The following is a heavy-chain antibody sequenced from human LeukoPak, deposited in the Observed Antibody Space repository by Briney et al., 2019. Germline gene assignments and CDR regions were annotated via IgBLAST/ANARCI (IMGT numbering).Heavy chain of an antibody. J-gene: IGHJ4*01. CDR1: GASIFRSNW. D-gene: IGHD1-14*01. CDR3: ARSPTKRVTEDY. V-gene: IGHV4-4*02. Sequence: GSLSLTCAVSGASIFRSNWWSWVRQPPGKGLEWIGQIFHSGSTSYSPSLKSRVTISLDKSKNQFSLKLTSVTAADTAVYYCARSPTKRVTEDYWGHGILVTVSS. CDR2: IFHSGST.